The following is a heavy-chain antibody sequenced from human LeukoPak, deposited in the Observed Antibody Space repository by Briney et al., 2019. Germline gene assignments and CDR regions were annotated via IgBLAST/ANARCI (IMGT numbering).Heavy chain of an antibody. V-gene: IGHV1-8*01. CDR2: MNPNSGNT. CDR1: GYTLTSYD. Sequence: GASVKVSCKASGYTLTSYDINWVRQATGQGLEWMGWMNPNSGNTGYAQKFQGRVTMTRNTSISTAYMELSSLRSEDTAVYYCARGRNIRIQLWKPGDYWGQGTLVTVSS. J-gene: IGHJ4*02. D-gene: IGHD5-18*01. CDR3: ARGRNIRIQLWKPGDY.